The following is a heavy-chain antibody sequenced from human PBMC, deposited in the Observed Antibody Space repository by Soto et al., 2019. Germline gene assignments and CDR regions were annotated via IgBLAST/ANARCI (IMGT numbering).Heavy chain of an antibody. CDR3: ARADAYYDFWSGYYYYYYGMDV. J-gene: IGHJ6*02. V-gene: IGHV1-46*01. CDR2: INPSGGST. CDR1: GYTFTSYY. D-gene: IGHD3-3*01. Sequence: GASVKVSCKASGYTFTSYYMHWVRQAPGQGLEWMGIINPSGGSTSYAQKFQGRVTMTRDTSTSTVYMELSSLRSEDTAVYYCARADAYYDFWSGYYYYYYGMDVWGQGTTVTVSS.